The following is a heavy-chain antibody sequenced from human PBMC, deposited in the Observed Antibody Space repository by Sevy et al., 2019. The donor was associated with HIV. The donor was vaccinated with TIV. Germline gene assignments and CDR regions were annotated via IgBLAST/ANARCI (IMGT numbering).Heavy chain of an antibody. J-gene: IGHJ5*02. V-gene: IGHV1-24*01. CDR3: ATNSRYFSGSTFYSAEGLFDP. CDR1: GYTLTELS. Sequence: ASVKVSCKVSGYTLTELSMHWVRQAPGKGLEWMGGFDPEDGETVYAQTFQGRVTVTEDTSTDTAYMERSSLRSEDTAVYYCATNSRYFSGSTFYSAEGLFDPWGQGTLVTVSS. D-gene: IGHD2-15*01. CDR2: FDPEDGET.